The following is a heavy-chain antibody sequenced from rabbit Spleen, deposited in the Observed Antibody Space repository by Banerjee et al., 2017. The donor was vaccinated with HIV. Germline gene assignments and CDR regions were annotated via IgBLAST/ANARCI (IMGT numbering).Heavy chain of an antibody. J-gene: IGHJ6*01. CDR3: ARDSGSSFSSYGMDL. CDR1: GFSFSDYW. V-gene: IGHV1S45*01. Sequence: QEQLEESGGDLVKPGASLTLTCTASGFSFSDYWMCWVRQAPGKGLEWIACIDSGGSGFTYFASWAKGRFTISKTSSTTVTLQMTSLTAADTATYFCARDSGSSFSSYGMDLWGPGTLVTVS. CDR2: IDSGGSGFT. D-gene: IGHD8-1*01.